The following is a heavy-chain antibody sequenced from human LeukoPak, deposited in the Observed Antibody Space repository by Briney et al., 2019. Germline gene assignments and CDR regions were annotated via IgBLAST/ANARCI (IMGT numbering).Heavy chain of an antibody. CDR2: ISRSGSTK. V-gene: IGHV3-11*01. CDR3: AKDLGSRYYYDSSGYSADAFDI. CDR1: GFTFSDYN. Sequence: GGSLRLSCAASGFTFSDYNMRWIRQAPGKGLEWVSSISRSGSTKYYADSVKGRFTISRDNSKNTLYLQMNSLRAEDTAVYYCAKDLGSRYYYDSSGYSADAFDIWGQGTMVTVSS. J-gene: IGHJ3*02. D-gene: IGHD3-22*01.